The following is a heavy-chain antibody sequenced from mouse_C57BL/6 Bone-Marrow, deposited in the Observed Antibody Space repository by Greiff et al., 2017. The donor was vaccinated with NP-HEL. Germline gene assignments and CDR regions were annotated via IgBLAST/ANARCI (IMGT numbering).Heavy chain of an antibody. CDR2: ISDGGSYT. Sequence: EVQGVESGGGLVKPGGSLKLSCAASGFTFSSYAMSWVRQTPEKRLEWVATISDGGSYTYYPDNVKGRFTISRDNAKNNLYLQMSHLKSEDTAMYYCARESHWGQGTLVTVSA. CDR1: GFTFSSYA. CDR3: ARESH. J-gene: IGHJ3*01. V-gene: IGHV5-4*01.